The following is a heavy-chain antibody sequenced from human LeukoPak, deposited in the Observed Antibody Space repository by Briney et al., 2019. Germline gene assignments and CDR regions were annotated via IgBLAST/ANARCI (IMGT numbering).Heavy chain of an antibody. V-gene: IGHV1-18*01. Sequence: ASVKVSCKASGYTFTSYGISWVRQAPGQGLEWMGWISAYNGNTNYAQKLQGRVTMTTDTSTSTAYMELRSLRSDDTAVYYCARSAASLVVRTAVDYWGQGTLVTVSS. CDR2: ISAYNGNT. CDR3: ARSAASLVVRTAVDY. D-gene: IGHD2-8*02. J-gene: IGHJ4*02. CDR1: GYTFTSYG.